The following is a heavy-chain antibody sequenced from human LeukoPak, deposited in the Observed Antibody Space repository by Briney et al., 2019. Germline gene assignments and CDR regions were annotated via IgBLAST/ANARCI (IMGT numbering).Heavy chain of an antibody. CDR2: ISDSGST. D-gene: IGHD4-11*01. V-gene: IGHV4-59*01. CDR3: ARATTTFDD. CDR1: GGSISIYY. J-gene: IGHJ4*02. Sequence: SETLSLTCSVSGGSISIYYWSWIRQPPGKGPEWIGYISDSGSTNYKPSLKSRVTISLDTSKNQFTLRLTSVTTADTAVYFCARATTTFDDWGPGTLVTVSS.